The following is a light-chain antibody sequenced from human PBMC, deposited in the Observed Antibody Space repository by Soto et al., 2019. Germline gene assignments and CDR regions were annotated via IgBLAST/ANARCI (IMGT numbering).Light chain of an antibody. CDR3: SSFSSSNPLV. J-gene: IGLJ2*01. CDR1: SSDVGGYNY. Sequence: QSALTQPASVSGSPGQSITISCTGTSSDVGGYNYVSWYQQHPGKAPKLMIYDVNNRPSGVSNRFSGSKSGNTASLTISGHQAEDGGDYSCSSFSSSNPLVFGGGTKLTVL. CDR2: DVN. V-gene: IGLV2-14*03.